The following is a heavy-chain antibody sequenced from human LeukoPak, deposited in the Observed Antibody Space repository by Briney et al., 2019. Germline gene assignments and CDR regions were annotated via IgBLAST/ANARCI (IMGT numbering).Heavy chain of an antibody. CDR2: IKSKTDGGTT. Sequence: GGSLRLSCAASGFTFSNAWMSWVRQAPGKGLEWVGRIKSKTDGGTTDYAAPVKGRFTISRDDSKNTLYLQMNSLKTEDTAVYYCTPGESVAGGTGYWGQGTLVTVSS. CDR3: TPGESVAGGTGY. D-gene: IGHD6-19*01. J-gene: IGHJ4*02. CDR1: GFTFSNAW. V-gene: IGHV3-15*01.